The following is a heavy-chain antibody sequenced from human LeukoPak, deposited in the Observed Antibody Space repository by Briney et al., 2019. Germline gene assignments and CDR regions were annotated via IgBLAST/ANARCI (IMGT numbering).Heavy chain of an antibody. CDR3: AREPQGAHFDY. CDR1: GFTFNVYA. D-gene: IGHD3-16*01. V-gene: IGHV3-30-3*01. CDR2: ISYDGTNK. Sequence: GGSLRLSCVVSGFTFNVYAMHWVRQAPGKGLEWVAFISYDGTNKYYADSVKGRFTISRDNSKNTVYLQMNSLRADDTAVYYCAREPQGAHFDYWGQGTLVTVSS. J-gene: IGHJ4*02.